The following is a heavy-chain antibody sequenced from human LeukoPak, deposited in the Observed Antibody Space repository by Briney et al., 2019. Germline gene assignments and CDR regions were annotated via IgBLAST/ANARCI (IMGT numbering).Heavy chain of an antibody. CDR1: GYSFTSYW. V-gene: IGHV5-51*01. Sequence: GESLKISCKGSGYSFTSYWIGWVRQMPGKGLEWMGIIYPGDSDTRYSPSFQGQVTISADKSISTAYLQWSSLKASDTAMYYCASLAYCGGDCYSGKGAFDIWGQGTMVTVSS. J-gene: IGHJ3*02. D-gene: IGHD2-21*02. CDR3: ASLAYCGGDCYSGKGAFDI. CDR2: IYPGDSDT.